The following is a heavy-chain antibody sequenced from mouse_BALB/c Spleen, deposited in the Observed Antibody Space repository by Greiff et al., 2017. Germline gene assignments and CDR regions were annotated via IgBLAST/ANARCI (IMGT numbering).Heavy chain of an antibody. D-gene: IGHD3-2*01. CDR1: GFNIKDTY. V-gene: IGHV14-3*02. CDR2: IDPANGNT. CDR3: ARWIGTARGAWFAY. Sequence: VQLQQSGAELVKPGASVKLSCTASGFNIKDTYMHWVKQRPEQGLEWIGRIDPANGNTKYDPKFQGKATITADTSSNTAYLQLSSLTSEDTAVYYCARWIGTARGAWFAYWGQGTLVTVSA. J-gene: IGHJ3*01.